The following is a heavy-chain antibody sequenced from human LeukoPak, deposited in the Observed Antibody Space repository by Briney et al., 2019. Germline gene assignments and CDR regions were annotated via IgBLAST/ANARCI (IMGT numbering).Heavy chain of an antibody. CDR2: IYYSGST. CDR3: ARLDRGYSYGYYFDY. J-gene: IGHJ4*02. V-gene: IGHV4-39*01. D-gene: IGHD5-18*01. CDR1: GGSITTSSYY. Sequence: SETLSLTCTVSGGSITTSSYYWAWIRQPPGKGLEWIGSIYYSGSTYHNPSLKSRVTISVDTSKNQFSLKVSSVTAADTAVYYCARLDRGYSYGYYFDYWGQRTLVTVSS.